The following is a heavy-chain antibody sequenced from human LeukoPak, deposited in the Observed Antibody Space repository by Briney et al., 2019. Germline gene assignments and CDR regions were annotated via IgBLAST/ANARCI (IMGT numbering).Heavy chain of an antibody. CDR3: ARVSEYYYDSSGYVGSGHFDY. J-gene: IGHJ4*02. CDR1: GLTFSSSA. Sequence: PGGSLRLSCAASGLTFSSSAMSWVRQAPGKGLGWVSVIDGSGQTTYYADSVKGRFTISRDNSKNTLYLQMNSLRAEDTAVYYCARVSEYYYDSSGYVGSGHFDYWGQGTLVTVSS. CDR2: IDGSGQTT. V-gene: IGHV3-23*01. D-gene: IGHD3-22*01.